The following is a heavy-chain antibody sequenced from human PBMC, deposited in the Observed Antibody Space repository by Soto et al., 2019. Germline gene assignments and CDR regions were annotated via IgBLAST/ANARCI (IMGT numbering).Heavy chain of an antibody. Sequence: QITLNESGPTVVRPTETLTLTCRFSGFSLTTSGVGVGWIRQSPGKAPEWLALIYWDDDKRYSASLKSRLTITKDTSKNQVVLTVSDVDPTDTATYYCSHRVLRTVFGLVTTTAIYFDFWGQGTPVAVSS. CDR3: SHRVLRTVFGLVTTTAIYFDF. CDR2: IYWDDDK. V-gene: IGHV2-5*02. CDR1: GFSLTTSGVG. D-gene: IGHD3-3*01. J-gene: IGHJ4*02.